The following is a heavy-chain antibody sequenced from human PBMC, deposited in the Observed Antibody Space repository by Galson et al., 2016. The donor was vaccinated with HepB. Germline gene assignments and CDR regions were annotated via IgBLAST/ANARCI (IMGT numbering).Heavy chain of an antibody. CDR3: AKNRGRDYCGGDCFSAFDS. J-gene: IGHJ4*02. Sequence: CAISGDSVSSDSAAWNWIRQSPSRGLEWLGRTYYRSKWYNAYALSVKSRITMNADTSKNQFSLQLNSVTPEDTAVYYCAKNRGRDYCGGDCFSAFDSWGQGTLLTVSS. V-gene: IGHV6-1*01. CDR2: TYYRSKWYN. CDR1: GDSVSSDSAA. D-gene: IGHD2-21*02.